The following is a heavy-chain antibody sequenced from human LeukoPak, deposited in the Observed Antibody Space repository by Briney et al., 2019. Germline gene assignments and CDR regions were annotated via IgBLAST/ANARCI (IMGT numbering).Heavy chain of an antibody. D-gene: IGHD3-22*01. Sequence: GGSLRLSCAASGFTFSSYGMHWVRQAPGKGLEWVAVIWYDGSNKYYADSVKGRFTISRNNSKNTLYLQMNSLRAEDTAVYYCARGGPDSSGYYYYFDYWGQGTPVTVSS. CDR3: ARGGPDSSGYYYYFDY. V-gene: IGHV3-33*01. CDR1: GFTFSSYG. CDR2: IWYDGSNK. J-gene: IGHJ4*02.